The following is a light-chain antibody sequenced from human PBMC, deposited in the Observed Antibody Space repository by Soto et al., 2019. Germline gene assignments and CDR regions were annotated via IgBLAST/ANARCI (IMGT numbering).Light chain of an antibody. V-gene: IGLV2-11*01. Sequence: VLTQPRSVSGSPGQSVTISCTGTSSDVGGYNYVSWYQHHTGKAPKLMIYDVDKRPSGVPGRFSGSKSGNTASLTISGLQAEDEADYYCCSNAGSYPFVFXTGTKVTV. J-gene: IGLJ1*01. CDR2: DVD. CDR1: SSDVGGYNY. CDR3: CSNAGSYPFV.